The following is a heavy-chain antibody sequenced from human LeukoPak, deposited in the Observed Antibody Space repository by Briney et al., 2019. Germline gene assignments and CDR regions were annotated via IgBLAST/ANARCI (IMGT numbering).Heavy chain of an antibody. D-gene: IGHD3-9*01. Sequence: GGSLRLSCAASGFTVSSNYMSWVRQAPGKGLEWVSSISSSSSYIYYADSVKGRFTISGDDSKNTLYLQMNSLRPEDAAVYYCAKVAGDWYDFDYWGQGTLVTVSS. CDR3: AKVAGDWYDFDY. J-gene: IGHJ4*02. V-gene: IGHV3-21*01. CDR2: ISSSSSYI. CDR1: GFTVSSNY.